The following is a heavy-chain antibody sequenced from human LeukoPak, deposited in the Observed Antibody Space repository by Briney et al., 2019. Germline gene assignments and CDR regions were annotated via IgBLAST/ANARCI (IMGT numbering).Heavy chain of an antibody. CDR3: ARPYYYDSRIDP. CDR1: GGSISSGDYY. Sequence: SETLSLTCTVAGGSISSGDYYWSWIRQPPGKDLEWIGYMYYSGSTYYNPSLKSRVTISIDTSKNQFSLKLTSVTAADTAVYYCARPYYYDSRIDPWGQGTLVIVSS. D-gene: IGHD3-22*01. V-gene: IGHV4-30-4*01. J-gene: IGHJ5*02. CDR2: MYYSGST.